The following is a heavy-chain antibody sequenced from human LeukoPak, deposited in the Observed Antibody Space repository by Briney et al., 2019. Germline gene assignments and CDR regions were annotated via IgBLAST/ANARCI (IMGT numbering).Heavy chain of an antibody. CDR3: ARARPMDV. CDR2: IYYSGST. V-gene: IGHV4-59*01. Sequence: SETLCLTCTVSGGSISSSYWSWIRQPPGKGLEWIGYIYYSGSTNYNPSLKSRVTISVDTSKNQFSLKLSSVTAADTAVYYCARARPMDVWGKGTTVTISS. J-gene: IGHJ6*03. CDR1: GGSISSSY.